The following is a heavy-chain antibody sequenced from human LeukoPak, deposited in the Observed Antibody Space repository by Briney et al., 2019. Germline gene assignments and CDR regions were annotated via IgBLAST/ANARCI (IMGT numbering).Heavy chain of an antibody. J-gene: IGHJ3*02. CDR1: GFTFSSYA. CDR2: ITSSSYI. V-gene: IGHV3-21*01. CDR3: ARDSVTPVVGVFDI. D-gene: IGHD4-23*01. Sequence: AGGSLKLSCAASGFTFSSYAMNWVRQAPGKGLEWVSSITSSSYIYYADSVRGRFTISRDNAKNSLYLQMNSLRAEDTAVYYCARDSVTPVVGVFDIWGQGTMVTVSS.